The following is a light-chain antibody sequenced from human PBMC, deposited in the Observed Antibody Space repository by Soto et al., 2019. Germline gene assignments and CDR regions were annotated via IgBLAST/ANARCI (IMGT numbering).Light chain of an antibody. Sequence: DIQMTQSPSTLSRSVGDIVTSTCRASQTISSWLAWYQQKPGKAPKLLIYKASTLKSGVPSRFSGSGSGIEFTLTISSLQPDDFATYYCQHYNSYSEAFGQGTKVDIK. V-gene: IGKV1-5*03. J-gene: IGKJ1*01. CDR3: QHYNSYSEA. CDR1: QTISSW. CDR2: KAS.